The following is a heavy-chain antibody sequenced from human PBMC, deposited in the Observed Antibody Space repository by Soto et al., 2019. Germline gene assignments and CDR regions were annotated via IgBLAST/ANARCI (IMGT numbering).Heavy chain of an antibody. CDR3: ALRSMAVVPEY. V-gene: IGHV4-59*01. Sequence: QVQLQESGPGLVKPSETLSLTCAVSGDSISTYYCMWIRQPPGKGLESIGYLYYGRSANYNPSLTXRXTXSXYTSTNQCSLTLSSMTAADTAVYYCALRSMAVVPEYWGQGTLVTVSS. CDR2: LYYGRSA. CDR1: GDSISTYY. J-gene: IGHJ4*02. D-gene: IGHD3-22*01.